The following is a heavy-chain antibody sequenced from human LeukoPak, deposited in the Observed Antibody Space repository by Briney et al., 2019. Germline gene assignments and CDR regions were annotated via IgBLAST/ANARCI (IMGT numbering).Heavy chain of an antibody. V-gene: IGHV3-30*02. CDR2: IRYDGNHK. CDR3: AKAEAGYCSGGSCYSEDYYYYYMDV. CDR1: GFTFSSYA. D-gene: IGHD2-15*01. Sequence: GGSLRPSCAASGFTFSSYAMHWVRQAPGKGQEWVAFIRYDGNHKYYADSVKGRFTISRDNSKNTLYLQMNSLRTEDTTVYYCAKAEAGYCSGGSCYSEDYYYYYMDVWGKGTTVTVSS. J-gene: IGHJ6*03.